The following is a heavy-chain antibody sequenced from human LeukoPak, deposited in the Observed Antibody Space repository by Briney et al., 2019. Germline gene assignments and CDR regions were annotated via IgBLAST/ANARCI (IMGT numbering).Heavy chain of an antibody. Sequence: SETLSLTCTVSGGSISSNSYYWGWIRQPPGKGLEWIGEINHSGSTNYNPSLKSRVTISVDTSKNQFSLKLSSVTAADTAVYYCARGTGYYYDSSGYPILSTSWYFDLWGRGTLVTVSS. CDR3: ARGTGYYYDSSGYPILSTSWYFDL. CDR1: GGSISSNSYY. D-gene: IGHD3-22*01. J-gene: IGHJ2*01. V-gene: IGHV4-39*07. CDR2: INHSGST.